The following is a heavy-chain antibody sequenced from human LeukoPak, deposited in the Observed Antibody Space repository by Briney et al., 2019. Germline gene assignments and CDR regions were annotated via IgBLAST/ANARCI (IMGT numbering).Heavy chain of an antibody. Sequence: QPGGSLRLSCAASGFTFSSYAMHWVRQAPGKGLEWVAVISYDGSNKYYADSVKGRFTISRDNSKNTLYLQMNSLRAEDTAVYYCASADYYDSSGYYLDYAFDIWGQGTMVTVSS. J-gene: IGHJ3*02. CDR3: ASADYYDSSGYYLDYAFDI. CDR1: GFTFSSYA. CDR2: ISYDGSNK. V-gene: IGHV3-30*04. D-gene: IGHD3-22*01.